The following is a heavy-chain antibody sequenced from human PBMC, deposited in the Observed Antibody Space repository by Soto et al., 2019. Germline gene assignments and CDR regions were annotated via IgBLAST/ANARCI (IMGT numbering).Heavy chain of an antibody. CDR3: ARVRVVPRVIPSHFKL. CDR1: GGTFNSYG. J-gene: IGHJ4*02. CDR2: IIPLYGTV. D-gene: IGHD3-16*02. Sequence: SVKVSCKASGGTFNSYGISWVRQAPGQGLDWMGVIIPLYGTVNYAQKFQGRVSITADKATSTAYMDLNSLRSDDTAVYYCARVRVVPRVIPSHFKLWGKVTMITVSS. V-gene: IGHV1-69*06.